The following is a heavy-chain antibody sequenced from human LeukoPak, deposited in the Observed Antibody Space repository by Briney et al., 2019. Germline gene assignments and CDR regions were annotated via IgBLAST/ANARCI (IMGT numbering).Heavy chain of an antibody. D-gene: IGHD1-26*01. J-gene: IGHJ3*02. Sequence: PGGSLRLSCAASGFTSSDYYMSWIRQAPGKGLEWVSYISSSGSTIYYADSVKGRFTISRDNAKNSLYLQMNSLRAEDTAVYYSARLGPNRGSYYAFDIWGQGTMVTVSS. CDR1: GFTSSDYY. CDR3: ARLGPNRGSYYAFDI. V-gene: IGHV3-11*04. CDR2: ISSSGSTI.